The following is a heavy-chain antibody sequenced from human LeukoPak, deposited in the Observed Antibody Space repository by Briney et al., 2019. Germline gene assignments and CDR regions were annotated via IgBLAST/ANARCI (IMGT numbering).Heavy chain of an antibody. D-gene: IGHD1-1*01. CDR3: ARVRRSEGWFDP. CDR2: MNPNSGNT. J-gene: IGHJ5*02. CDR1: GYTFTSYD. Sequence: EASVKVSCKASGYTFTSYDINWVRQATGQGLEWMGWMNPNSGNTGYAQRFQGRVTITRNTSISTAYMELSSLRSEDTAVYYCARVRRSEGWFDPWGQGTLVTVSS. V-gene: IGHV1-8*03.